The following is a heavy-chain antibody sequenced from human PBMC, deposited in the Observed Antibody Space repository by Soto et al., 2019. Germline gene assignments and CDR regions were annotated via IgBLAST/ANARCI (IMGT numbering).Heavy chain of an antibody. Sequence: QVQLVQSGAEVKNSGASVKVSCKASGYTFTSYGFSWVRQAPGQGLEWMGWISASNGNTNYAQKFQGRVTMTRDTSISTAYMELSRLRSDDTAVYYCARVGCSSTSCYTGRGRWFDPWGQGTLVTVSS. CDR2: ISASNGNT. CDR1: GYTFTSYG. D-gene: IGHD2-2*02. J-gene: IGHJ5*02. CDR3: ARVGCSSTSCYTGRGRWFDP. V-gene: IGHV1-18*01.